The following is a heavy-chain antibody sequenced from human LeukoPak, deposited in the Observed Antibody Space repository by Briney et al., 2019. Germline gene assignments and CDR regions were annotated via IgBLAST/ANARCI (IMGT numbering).Heavy chain of an antibody. J-gene: IGHJ5*02. CDR1: GGSFSGYY. V-gene: IGHV4-34*01. Sequence: SETLSLTCAVYGGSFSGYYWSWIRQPPGKGLEWIGEINHSGSTNYNPSLKSRVTISVDTSKNQFSLKLSSATAADTAVYYCARGISSIAARGRFDPWGQGTLVTVSS. CDR2: INHSGST. D-gene: IGHD6-6*01. CDR3: ARGISSIAARGRFDP.